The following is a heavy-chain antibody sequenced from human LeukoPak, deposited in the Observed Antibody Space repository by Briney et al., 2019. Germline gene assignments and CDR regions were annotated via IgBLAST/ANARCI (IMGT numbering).Heavy chain of an antibody. J-gene: IGHJ4*02. V-gene: IGHV1-18*01. CDR2: INAYNDNT. CDR3: ARAGGSYSPSDY. CDR1: GYTFTSYG. D-gene: IGHD2-21*01. Sequence: GASVKVSCKASGYTFTSYGISWVRQAPGQRLEWMGWINAYNDNTNYAQKFQGRVTMTTDTSTSTAYMELRSLRSDDTAVFYCARAGGSYSPSDYWGQGTLVTVSS.